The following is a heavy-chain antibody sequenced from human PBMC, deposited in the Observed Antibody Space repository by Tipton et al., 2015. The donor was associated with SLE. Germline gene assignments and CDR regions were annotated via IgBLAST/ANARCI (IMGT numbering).Heavy chain of an antibody. CDR2: AYTTGSP. V-gene: IGHV4-39*07. J-gene: IGHJ3*02. CDR3: ARTLDALDI. CDR1: GGSISSGGHY. Sequence: TLSLTCTVSGGSISSGGHYWSGIRQHPGKGLEWIGRAYTTGSPYYNPSLESRVAITLDTAKNQFSLKLTAVTAADTAVYYCARTLDALDIWGQGTMVTVSS.